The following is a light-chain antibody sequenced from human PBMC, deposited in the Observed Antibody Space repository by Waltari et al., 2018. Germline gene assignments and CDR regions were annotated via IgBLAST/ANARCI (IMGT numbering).Light chain of an antibody. Sequence: DIQMTQFPSTLSASVGDRVTITCRASQNINTWLAWYQQKPGQVPKLLIYRASNLQTGVPSRFSGSGSGTEFTLAISSLQPDDFATYYCQQYNSYSQTFGQGTKVAV. CDR2: RAS. CDR3: QQYNSYSQT. J-gene: IGKJ1*01. V-gene: IGKV1-5*03. CDR1: QNINTW.